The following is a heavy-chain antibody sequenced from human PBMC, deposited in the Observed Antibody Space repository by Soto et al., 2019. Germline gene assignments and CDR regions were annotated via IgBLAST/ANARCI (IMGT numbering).Heavy chain of an antibody. J-gene: IGHJ4*02. D-gene: IGHD1-1*01. Sequence: QITVKESGPALVKPTQTLTLTCTFSGLAFSTADRAVGWIRQAPGKALDWLALIDGADNKRYSPSLKKRLTIGSGTSKNQVVLTMTDMDPMDTATYSCAHGRTSGTTICFEYWGQGTLVTVSA. CDR1: GLAFSTADRA. V-gene: IGHV2-5*02. CDR2: IDGADNK. CDR3: AHGRTSGTTICFEY.